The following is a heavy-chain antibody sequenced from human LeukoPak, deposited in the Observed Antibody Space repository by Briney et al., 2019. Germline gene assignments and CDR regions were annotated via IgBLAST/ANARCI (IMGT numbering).Heavy chain of an antibody. D-gene: IGHD3-22*01. V-gene: IGHV4-59*08. Sequence: SETLSLTCAVYGGSFSGYYWSWIRQPPGKGLEWIGYIYYSGSTNYNPSLKSRVTISVDTSKNQFSLKLSSVTAADTAVYYCARHEDGGDDSSGYYYYDYWGQGTLVTVSS. CDR2: IYYSGST. CDR1: GGSFSGYY. J-gene: IGHJ4*02. CDR3: ARHEDGGDDSSGYYYYDY.